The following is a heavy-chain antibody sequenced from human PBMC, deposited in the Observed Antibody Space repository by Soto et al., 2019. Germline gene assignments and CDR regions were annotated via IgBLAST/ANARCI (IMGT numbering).Heavy chain of an antibody. V-gene: IGHV4-59*08. CDR2: IYYSGST. Sequence: ETLSLTCTVSGGSISSYYWSWIRQPPGKGLEWIGYIYYSGSTNYNPSLKSRVTISVDTSKNQFSLKLNSVTAADTAVYYCARSPSSSWPVYYYYGMDVWGQGTTVTVSS. D-gene: IGHD6-13*01. J-gene: IGHJ6*02. CDR3: ARSPSSSWPVYYYYGMDV. CDR1: GGSISSYY.